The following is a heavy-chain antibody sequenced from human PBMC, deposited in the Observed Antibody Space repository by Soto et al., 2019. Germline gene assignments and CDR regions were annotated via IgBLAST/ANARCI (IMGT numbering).Heavy chain of an antibody. CDR2: VYYRGST. V-gene: IGHV4-59*01. CDR3: ARGYYDSRGQSNTFDI. D-gene: IGHD3-22*01. J-gene: IGHJ3*02. CDR1: GASIFSSY. Sequence: SETLSLTCTVSGASIFSSYWSWIRQSPRKGLEWIGYVYYRGSTNYNPSLKSRVTISVDTSKNQFSLNPSSPTAADTAVYYCARGYYDSRGQSNTFDIWGQGTMVTVSS.